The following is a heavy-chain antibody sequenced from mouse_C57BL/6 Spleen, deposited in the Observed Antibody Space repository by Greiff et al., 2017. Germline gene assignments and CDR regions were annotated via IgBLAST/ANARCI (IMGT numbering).Heavy chain of an antibody. Sequence: DVMLVESGGGLVKPGGSLKLSCAASGFTFSSYAMSWVRQTPEKRLEWVATISDGGSYTYYPDNVKGRFTISRDNAKNNLYLQMSHLKSEDTAMYYCASMYYYGSNWYFDVWGTGTTVTVSS. CDR3: ASMYYYGSNWYFDV. J-gene: IGHJ1*03. CDR1: GFTFSSYA. D-gene: IGHD1-1*01. V-gene: IGHV5-4*03. CDR2: ISDGGSYT.